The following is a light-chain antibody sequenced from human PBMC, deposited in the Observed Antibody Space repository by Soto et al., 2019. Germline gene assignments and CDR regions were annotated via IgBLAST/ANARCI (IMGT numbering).Light chain of an antibody. CDR3: QQYGSSPPWT. V-gene: IGKV3-20*01. Sequence: EMVLTQSPGILSLSPGEKATLFCRAGQSVSNDFLAWYQQKPGQAPRLLIYLASSRATGIPDRFSGSGSGTDFTLTISRLEPEDFAVYYCQQYGSSPPWTFGQGTKVDIK. J-gene: IGKJ1*01. CDR1: QSVSNDF. CDR2: LAS.